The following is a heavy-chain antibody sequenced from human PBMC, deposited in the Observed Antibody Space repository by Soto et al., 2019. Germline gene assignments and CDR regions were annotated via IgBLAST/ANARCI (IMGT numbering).Heavy chain of an antibody. Sequence: PGGSLRLSCAASGLTFSSYAMSWVRQAPGKGLEWVSGISGSGISTYYADSVKGRFTISRDNSKNTLYLQMNSLRAEDTAVYYYAKEKTYSSGWDGMDVWGQGTTVTVSS. CDR1: GLTFSSYA. D-gene: IGHD6-19*01. V-gene: IGHV3-23*01. J-gene: IGHJ6*02. CDR3: AKEKTYSSGWDGMDV. CDR2: ISGSGIST.